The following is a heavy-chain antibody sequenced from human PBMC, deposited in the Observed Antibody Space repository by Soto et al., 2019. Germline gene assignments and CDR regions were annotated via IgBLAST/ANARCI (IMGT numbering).Heavy chain of an antibody. V-gene: IGHV3-23*01. CDR1: GFTFSSYA. Sequence: PVGSLRLSCAASGFTFSSYAMSWVRQAPGKGPEWVSGISGSGSSTYYTYSVKGRFTISRDNSKDTLYLQMNGLRDEDTAIYHFSKGRYWGEGPPPFYNYGMDVWGQGTTVTVSS. CDR2: ISGSGSST. D-gene: IGHD2-15*01. CDR3: SKGRYWGEGPPPFYNYGMDV. J-gene: IGHJ6*02.